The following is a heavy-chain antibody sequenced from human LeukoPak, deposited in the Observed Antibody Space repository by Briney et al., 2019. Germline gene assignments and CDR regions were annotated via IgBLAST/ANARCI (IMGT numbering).Heavy chain of an antibody. CDR3: ASAVVVTATLDY. V-gene: IGHV1-46*01. J-gene: IGHJ4*02. CDR1: GYTFTSYY. D-gene: IGHD2-21*02. CDR2: INPIGDST. Sequence: ASVKVSCKASGYTFTSYYMHWVRQAPGQGLEWMGIINPIGDSTNYAQKFQGRVTMTRDTSMSTVYMELSSLRSEDTAVYYCASAVVVTATLDYWGQGTLVTVSS.